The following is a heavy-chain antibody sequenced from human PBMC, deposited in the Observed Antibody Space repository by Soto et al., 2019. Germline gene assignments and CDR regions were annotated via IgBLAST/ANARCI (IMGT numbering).Heavy chain of an antibody. Sequence: GGSLRLSCAASGFTFSSYGMHWVRQAPGKGLEWVAVISYDGSNKYYADSVKGRFTISRDNSKNTLYLQMNSLRAEDTAVYYCAKEKPVGTAMASTFDYWGQGTLVTVSS. V-gene: IGHV3-30*18. D-gene: IGHD5-18*01. CDR3: AKEKPVGTAMASTFDY. CDR2: ISYDGSNK. CDR1: GFTFSSYG. J-gene: IGHJ4*02.